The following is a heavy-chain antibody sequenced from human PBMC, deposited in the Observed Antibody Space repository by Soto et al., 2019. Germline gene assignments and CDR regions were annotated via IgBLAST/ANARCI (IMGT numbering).Heavy chain of an antibody. J-gene: IGHJ2*01. V-gene: IGHV1-8*01. CDR1: GYTFTSYD. CDR2: MNPNSGNT. Sequence: QVQRVQSGAEVKKPGASVKVSCKASGYTFTSYDINWVRQATGQGLEWMGWMNPNSGNTGYAQKFQGRVTMTRNTSISTAYMELSSLRSEDTAVYYCARSADGITKVGFDLWGRGTLVTVSS. D-gene: IGHD3-10*01. CDR3: ARSADGITKVGFDL.